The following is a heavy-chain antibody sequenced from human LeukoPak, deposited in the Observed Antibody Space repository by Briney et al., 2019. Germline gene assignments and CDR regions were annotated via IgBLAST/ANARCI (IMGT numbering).Heavy chain of an antibody. D-gene: IGHD6-19*01. CDR2: ISSSSSYI. CDR1: GFTFSSYS. V-gene: IGHV3-21*01. J-gene: IGHJ4*02. CDR3: ARGSEWLVPCYFDY. Sequence: GGSLRLSCAASGFTFSSYSMNWVRQAPGKGLEWVSSISSSSSYIYYADSVKGRFTISRDNAKNSLYLQMNSLRAEDTAVYYCARGSEWLVPCYFDYWGQGTLVTVSS.